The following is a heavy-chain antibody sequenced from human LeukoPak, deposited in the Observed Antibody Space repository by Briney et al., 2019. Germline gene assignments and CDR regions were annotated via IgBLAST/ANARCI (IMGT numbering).Heavy chain of an antibody. CDR1: GITFRSYG. V-gene: IGHV3-33*01. J-gene: IGHJ4*02. Sequence: GRSLRLSCAASGITFRSYGMHWVRQAPGKGLEWVAVIWYDGSNKYYADSVKGRFTISRDDSKNMLYLQMSSLRPEDTAVYYCARDMIRGQPDYLDYWGQGTLVTVSS. CDR3: ARDMIRGQPDYLDY. CDR2: IWYDGSNK. D-gene: IGHD3-10*01.